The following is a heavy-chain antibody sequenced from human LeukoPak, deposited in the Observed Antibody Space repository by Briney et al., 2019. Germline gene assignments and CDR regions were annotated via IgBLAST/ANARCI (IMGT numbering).Heavy chain of an antibody. Sequence: SETLSLTCTVSGGSISSYYWSWIRQPPGKGLEWIGYISYSGSTNYNPSLKSRVTISVDTSKNQFSLRLSSVTAADTAVYYCARAEYQLQPDYWGQGTLVTVSS. V-gene: IGHV4-59*01. CDR1: GGSISSYY. CDR3: ARAEYQLQPDY. CDR2: ISYSGST. D-gene: IGHD2-2*01. J-gene: IGHJ4*02.